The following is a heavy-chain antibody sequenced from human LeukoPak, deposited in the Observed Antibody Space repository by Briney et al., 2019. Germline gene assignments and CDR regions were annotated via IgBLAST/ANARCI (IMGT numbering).Heavy chain of an antibody. D-gene: IGHD6-19*01. CDR2: IFPSGST. CDR3: ARHGSLSSGLYI. J-gene: IGHJ4*02. CDR1: GGSISSGPYY. Sequence: SETLSLTCILSGGSISSGPYYWGWIRQPPGKGLEWIGSIFPSGSTYSNPSLKSRVTISVDTSKNQFSLKLSSVTAADTAVYYCARHGSLSSGLYIRGQGSLVTVSS. V-gene: IGHV4-39*01.